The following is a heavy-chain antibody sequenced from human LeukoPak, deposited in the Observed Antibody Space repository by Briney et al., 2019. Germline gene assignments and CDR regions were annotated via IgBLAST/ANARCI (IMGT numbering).Heavy chain of an antibody. J-gene: IGHJ6*02. CDR2: ISSSSSYI. V-gene: IGHV3-21*01. D-gene: IGHD2-15*01. CDR1: GFTFSSYS. CDR3: ARDKGLYCSGGSCYGMDV. Sequence: GSLRLSCAASGFTFSSYSMNWVRQAPGKGLEWVSSISSSSSYIYYADSVKGRFTISRDNAKNSLYLQMNSLRAEDTAVYYCARDKGLYCSGGSCYGMDVWGQGTTVTVSS.